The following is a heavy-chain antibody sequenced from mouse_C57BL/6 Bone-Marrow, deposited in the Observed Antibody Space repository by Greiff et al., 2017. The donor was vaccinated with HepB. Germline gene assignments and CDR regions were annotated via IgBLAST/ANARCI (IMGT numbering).Heavy chain of an antibody. D-gene: IGHD1-1*01. CDR3: ARSSLLLRYAMDY. J-gene: IGHJ4*01. V-gene: IGHV1-55*01. CDR1: GYTFTSYW. CDR2: IYPGSGST. Sequence: VQLQQSGAELVKPGASVKMSCPASGYTFTSYWITWVKQRPGQGLEWIGDIYPGSGSTNYNEKFKSKATLTVDTSSSTAYMQLSSLTSEDSAVYYCARSSLLLRYAMDYWGQGTSVTVSS.